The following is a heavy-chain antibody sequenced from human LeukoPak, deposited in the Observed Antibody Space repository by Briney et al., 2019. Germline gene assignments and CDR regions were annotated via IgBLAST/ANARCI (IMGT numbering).Heavy chain of an antibody. CDR2: ISYDGSNT. V-gene: IGHV3-30-3*01. CDR1: GFTFSTYA. J-gene: IGHJ4*02. Sequence: GRSLRLSCAASGFTFSTYAVHWVRQAPGKGLEWVGVISYDGSNTYYADSVKGRFTFSRDNSKNTLYLQMNSLRAEDTAVYYCARDSSYDSGGHYYVSDYWGQGTPVTVSS. D-gene: IGHD3-22*01. CDR3: ARDSSYDSGGHYYVSDY.